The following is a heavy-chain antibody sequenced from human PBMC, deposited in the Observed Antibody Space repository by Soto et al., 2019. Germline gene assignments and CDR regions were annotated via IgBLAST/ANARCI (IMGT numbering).Heavy chain of an antibody. Sequence: SETLSLTCAVYGGSFSGYYWSWIRQPPGKGLEWIGEINHSGSTNCNPSLKSRVTISVDTSKNQFSLKLSSVTAADTAVYYCALNCGGDCYSDYWGQGTLVTVSS. J-gene: IGHJ4*02. CDR2: INHSGST. CDR3: ALNCGGDCYSDY. V-gene: IGHV4-34*01. D-gene: IGHD2-21*02. CDR1: GGSFSGYY.